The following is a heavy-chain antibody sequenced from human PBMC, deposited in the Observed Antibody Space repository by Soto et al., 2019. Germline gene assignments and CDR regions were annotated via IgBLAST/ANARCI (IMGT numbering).Heavy chain of an antibody. CDR3: ARDKLYYNNISGRPLNAFNV. CDR2: ISGSGGST. V-gene: IGHV3-23*01. CDR1: GFTFSSYA. Sequence: GGSLRLSCAASGFTFSSYAMSWVRQAPGKGLEWVSAISGSGGSTYYADSVKGRFTISRDNSKNTLYLQMNSLRAEDTAVYYCARDKLYYNNISGRPLNAFNVGGQGTMVT. J-gene: IGHJ3*01. D-gene: IGHD3-22*01.